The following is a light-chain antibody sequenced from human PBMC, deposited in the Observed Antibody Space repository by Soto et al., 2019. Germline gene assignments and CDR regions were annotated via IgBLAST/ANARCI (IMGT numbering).Light chain of an antibody. J-gene: IGLJ2*01. Sequence: QSVLTQPPSASGTPGQRVTISCSGSSSNIGSNTVNWCQQLPGTAPKLLIYNNNQRPSGVPDRFSGSKSGTSASLAITGLRSDDEADYYCATWDDDLYTPIIGGGTKLTVL. CDR2: NNN. V-gene: IGLV1-44*01. CDR3: ATWDDDLYTPI. CDR1: SSNIGSNT.